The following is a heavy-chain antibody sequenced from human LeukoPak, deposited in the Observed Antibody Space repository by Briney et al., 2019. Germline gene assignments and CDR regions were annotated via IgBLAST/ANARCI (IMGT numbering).Heavy chain of an antibody. CDR1: GYTFTTYA. Sequence: ASVKVSCKASGYTFTTYAMNWVRQAPGQGLEWMGWINTNTGSPNYAQGFTGRFVFSLDTSVSTAYLQITSLKAEDTAVYYCARTRAPYYYASGSPDFWGQGTLVTVSS. CDR2: INTNTGSP. D-gene: IGHD3-10*01. J-gene: IGHJ4*02. V-gene: IGHV7-4-1*02. CDR3: ARTRAPYYYASGSPDF.